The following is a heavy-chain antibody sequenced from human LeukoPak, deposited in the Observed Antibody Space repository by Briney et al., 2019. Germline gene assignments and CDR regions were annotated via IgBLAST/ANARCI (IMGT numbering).Heavy chain of an antibody. V-gene: IGHV4-38-2*02. CDR3: ARHRLLLWLINY. D-gene: IGHD6-19*01. Sequence: SETLSLTCTVSGYSISSGYYWGWIRQPPGKGLEWIGSIYYSGSTYYNPSLKSRVTISVDTSKNQFSLKLSSVTAADTAVYYCARHRLLLWLINYWGQGTLVTVSS. CDR2: IYYSGST. J-gene: IGHJ4*02. CDR1: GYSISSGYY.